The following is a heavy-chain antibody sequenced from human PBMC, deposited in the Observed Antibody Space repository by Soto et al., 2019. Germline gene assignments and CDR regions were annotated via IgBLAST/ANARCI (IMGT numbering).Heavy chain of an antibody. J-gene: IGHJ4*02. V-gene: IGHV3-33*01. CDR3: VRDLLGSGGHFDY. CDR2: IWYDGSNT. CDR1: GFIFSSFG. Sequence: QVQLVESGGGVVQPGRSLRLSCAASGFIFSSFGMHWVRQAPGKGLEWVAHIWYDGSNTYYADSVKGRFIISRDNSRNTVYLQMNSLRAEDAAVYHCVRDLLGSGGHFDYWGQGTLVTVSS. D-gene: IGHD7-27*01.